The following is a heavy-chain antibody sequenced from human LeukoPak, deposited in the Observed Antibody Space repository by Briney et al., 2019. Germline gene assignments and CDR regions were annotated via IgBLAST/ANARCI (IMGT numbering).Heavy chain of an antibody. CDR2: ISGSGGST. V-gene: IGHV3-23*01. J-gene: IGHJ6*02. CDR1: GFTFSSYA. Sequence: GGSLRLSCAASGFTFSSYAMSWVRQAPGKGLEWVSAISGSGGSTYYADSVKGRFTISRDNSKNTLYLQMNSLRAEDTAVYYCAKAPNGGCYYGMDVWGQGTTVTVSS. D-gene: IGHD6-19*01. CDR3: AKAPNGGCYYGMDV.